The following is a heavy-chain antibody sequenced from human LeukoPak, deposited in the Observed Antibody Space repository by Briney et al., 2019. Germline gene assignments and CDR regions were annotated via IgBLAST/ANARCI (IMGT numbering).Heavy chain of an antibody. J-gene: IGHJ4*02. CDR2: ISAYNGNT. CDR1: GYIFIRYG. V-gene: IGHV1-18*01. CDR3: ARDSTDGVVFDY. Sequence: ASVKVSCKASGYIFIRYGINWVRQAPGQGLEWMGWISAYNGNTNYAQKLQGRVTMTTDTSTSTPYMELRSLRSDDTAVYYCARDSTDGVVFDYWGQGTLVTVSS. D-gene: IGHD4-17*01.